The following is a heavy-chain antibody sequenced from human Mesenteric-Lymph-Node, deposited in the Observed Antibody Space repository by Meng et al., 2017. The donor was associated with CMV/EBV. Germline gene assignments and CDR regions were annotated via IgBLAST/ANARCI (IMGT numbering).Heavy chain of an antibody. J-gene: IGHJ4*02. D-gene: IGHD1-26*01. CDR2: INPNTGDT. CDR3: AKDGGSYLDYYFDY. Sequence: SEYTFIDYYMHWVRQAPGQGLEWMGWINPNTGDTNYAQKFQGRVTMTRDMSINTVYMELTRLRSDDTAVYYCAKDGGSYLDYYFDYWGQGTLVTVSS. V-gene: IGHV1-2*02. CDR1: EYTFIDYY.